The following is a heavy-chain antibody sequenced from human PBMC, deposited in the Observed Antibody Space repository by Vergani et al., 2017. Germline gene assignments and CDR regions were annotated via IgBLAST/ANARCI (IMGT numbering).Heavy chain of an antibody. Sequence: EVQLVESGGGLVQPGGSLRLSCAASGFTFSSYEMNWVRQAPGKGLEWVSYISSSGSTIYYADSVKGRFTISRDNAKNSLYLQMNSLRAEDTAVYYCARVPPYHDILTGYPSWGQGTLVTVSS. CDR2: ISSSGSTI. V-gene: IGHV3-48*03. D-gene: IGHD3-9*01. CDR3: ARVPPYHDILTGYPS. CDR1: GFTFSSYE. J-gene: IGHJ5*02.